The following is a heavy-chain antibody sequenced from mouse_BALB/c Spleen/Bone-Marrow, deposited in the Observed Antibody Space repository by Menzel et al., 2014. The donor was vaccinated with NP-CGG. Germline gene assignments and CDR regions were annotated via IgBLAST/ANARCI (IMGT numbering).Heavy chain of an antibody. D-gene: IGHD1-2*01. Sequence: DVQLVESGAELVKPGASVKLSCTASGFNIKDIYMHWVKQRPEQGLEWIGRIDPANGDTKYDPKFQGKATITADSSSNTAYLQISSLTSEDTADYDCARDYGPFDYWGQGTTLTVSS. V-gene: IGHV14-3*02. J-gene: IGHJ2*01. CDR2: IDPANGDT. CDR3: ARDYGPFDY. CDR1: GFNIKDIY.